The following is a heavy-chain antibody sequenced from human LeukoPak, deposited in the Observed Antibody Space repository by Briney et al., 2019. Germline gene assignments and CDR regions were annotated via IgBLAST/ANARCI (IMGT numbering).Heavy chain of an antibody. D-gene: IGHD3-10*01. CDR2: INAGNGNT. CDR3: ARDTLYGSGSDY. J-gene: IGHJ4*02. CDR1: GYTFTGYA. V-gene: IGHV1-3*01. Sequence: ASVKVSCKASGYTFTGYAMHWVRQAPGQRLEWVGWINAGNGNTKYSQKFQGRVTITRDTSASTAYMELSSLRSEDTAVYYCARDTLYGSGSDYWGQGTLVTVSS.